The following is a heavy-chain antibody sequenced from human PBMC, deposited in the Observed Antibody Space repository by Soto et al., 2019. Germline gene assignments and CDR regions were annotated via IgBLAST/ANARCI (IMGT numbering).Heavy chain of an antibody. V-gene: IGHV3-23*01. CDR1: GFTFSSYA. Sequence: GGSLRLSCAASGFTFSSYAMSWVRQAPGKGLEWVSAISGSGGSTYYADSVKGRFTISRDNSKNTLNLQMNSLRAEDTAVYYCANFLPYRGFLFSGGQGTLVTVSS. CDR3: ANFLPYRGFLFS. CDR2: ISGSGGST. D-gene: IGHD3-10*01. J-gene: IGHJ4*02.